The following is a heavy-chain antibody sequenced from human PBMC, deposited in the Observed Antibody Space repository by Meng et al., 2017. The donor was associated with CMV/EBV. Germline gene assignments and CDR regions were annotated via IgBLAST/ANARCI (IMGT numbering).Heavy chain of an antibody. Sequence: HLQLQESGPGLLTPSGTLSLTCTVSGGSISSSSYYWGWIRQPPGKGLEWIGSIYYSGSTYYNPSLKSRVTISVDTSKNQFSLKLSSVTAADTAVYYCARGVVTMIVVYDPWGQGTLVTVSS. D-gene: IGHD3-22*01. V-gene: IGHV4-39*07. CDR1: GGSISSSSYY. CDR2: IYYSGST. CDR3: ARGVVTMIVVYDP. J-gene: IGHJ5*02.